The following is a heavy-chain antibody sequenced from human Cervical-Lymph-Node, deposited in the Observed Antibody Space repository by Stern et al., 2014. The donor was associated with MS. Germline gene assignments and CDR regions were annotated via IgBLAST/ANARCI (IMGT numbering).Heavy chain of an antibody. J-gene: IGHJ5*01. D-gene: IGHD4/OR15-4a*01. Sequence: ESGPTLVKPTQTLTLTCTFSGFSLSTIGVGVAWIRQPPGKALEWLALIYWYGDKRYSPSLNNRLTVAKDTSNNQVVLTMPNMDPVDTAKYYCSHSDYMAPSGISNLWFDSWGQGTLVTVSS. CDR2: IYWYGDK. V-gene: IGHV2-5*01. CDR3: SHSDYMAPSGISNLWFDS. CDR1: GFSLSTIGVG.